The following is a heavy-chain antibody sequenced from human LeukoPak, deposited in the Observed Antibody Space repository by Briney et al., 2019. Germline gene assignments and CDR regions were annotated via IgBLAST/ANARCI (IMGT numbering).Heavy chain of an antibody. CDR2: MNPNSGNT. J-gene: IGHJ3*02. V-gene: IGHV1-8*01. CDR1: GYTFTSYD. Sequence: GASVKVSCKASGYTFTSYDINWVRQATGQGLEWMGWMNPNSGNTGYAQKFRGRVTMTRNTSISTAYMELSSLRSEDTAVYYCARQRITMIVVNDAFDIWGQGTMVTVSS. D-gene: IGHD3-22*01. CDR3: ARQRITMIVVNDAFDI.